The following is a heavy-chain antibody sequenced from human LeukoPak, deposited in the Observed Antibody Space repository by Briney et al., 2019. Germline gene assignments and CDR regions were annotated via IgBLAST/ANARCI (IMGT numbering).Heavy chain of an antibody. CDR2: IYYSGST. J-gene: IGHJ6*03. V-gene: IGHV4-39*01. CDR3: ARHTRSSSSSWLQYYYHYMDV. CDR1: GGSISSSSYY. D-gene: IGHD6-13*01. Sequence: PSETLSLTCTVSGGSISSSSYYWGWIRQPPGKGLEWIGSIYYSGSTYYNPSLKSRVTISVDTSKNQFSLKLSSVTAADTAVYYCARHTRSSSSSWLQYYYHYMDVWGEGTTVTISS.